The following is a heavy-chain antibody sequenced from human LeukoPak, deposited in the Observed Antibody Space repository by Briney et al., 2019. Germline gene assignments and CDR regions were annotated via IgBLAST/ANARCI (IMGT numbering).Heavy chain of an antibody. CDR3: AKNNWFDP. V-gene: IGHV4-34*01. CDR1: GGPFSGHY. Sequence: SEALSLTCAVSGGPFSGHYWSWIRQPPGEGLEWIGEINDSGSTKYNPSLKSRVTISADTSKNQFSLKLSSVTAADTAVYYCAKNNWFDPWGQGTLVTVSS. J-gene: IGHJ5*02. CDR2: INDSGST.